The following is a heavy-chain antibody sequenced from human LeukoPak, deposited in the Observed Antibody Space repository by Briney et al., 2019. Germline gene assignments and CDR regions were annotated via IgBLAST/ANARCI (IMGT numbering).Heavy chain of an antibody. J-gene: IGHJ4*02. V-gene: IGHV4-4*02. Sequence: SETLSLTCAVSGGSILSTNWWSWVRQPAGKGLEWIGEVHLNGATNYNPSVEGRITMSIDKSKNQLSLEVISVTAADTAMYYCTRESGAFSPFGFWGQGTLVTVSS. CDR2: VHLNGAT. CDR3: TRESGAFSPFGF. D-gene: IGHD1-26*01. CDR1: GGSILSTNW.